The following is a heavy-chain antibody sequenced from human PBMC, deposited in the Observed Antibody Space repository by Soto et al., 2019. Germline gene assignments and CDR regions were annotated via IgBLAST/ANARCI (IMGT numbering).Heavy chain of an antibody. CDR2: ISGSGGTI. D-gene: IGHD6-19*01. CDR3: AKAIEQWLIRGASGYYGMDV. CDR1: GFIFSSYG. J-gene: IGHJ6*02. Sequence: GGSLRLSCAASGFIFSSYGMSWVRQAPGKGLEWVSHISGSGGTIYYADSVKGRFTISRDNSKNTLYLQMGSLRAGDTAVYYCAKAIEQWLIRGASGYYGMDVWGQGTTVTVSS. V-gene: IGHV3-23*01.